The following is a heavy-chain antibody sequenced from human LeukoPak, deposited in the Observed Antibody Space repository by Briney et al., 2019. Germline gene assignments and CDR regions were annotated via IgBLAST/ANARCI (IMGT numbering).Heavy chain of an antibody. V-gene: IGHV3-9*01. CDR2: ISWNSSSI. D-gene: IGHD3-22*01. J-gene: IGHJ4*02. CDR1: RFTFDDYA. Sequence: GGSLRLSCAASRFTFDDYAMHWVRQAPGKGLEWVSGISWNSSSIGYADSVKGRFTISRDNAKNSLYLQMNSLRAEDTAVYYCARRGDNNGYIDYWGQGTLVTVSS. CDR3: ARRGDNNGYIDY.